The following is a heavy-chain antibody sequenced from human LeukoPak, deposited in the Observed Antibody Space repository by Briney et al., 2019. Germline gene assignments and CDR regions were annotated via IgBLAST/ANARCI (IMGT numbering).Heavy chain of an antibody. CDR1: GYTFTGYY. V-gene: IGHV1-2*02. CDR3: ARVPPWRESGRWRFDY. J-gene: IGHJ4*02. Sequence: ASVKVSCKASGYTFTGYYMHWVRLAPGQGLEWMGWINPNSGGTNYAQKFQGRVTMTRDTSISTAYMELSRLRSDDTAVYYCARVPPWRESGRWRFDYWGQGTLVTVSS. D-gene: IGHD1-26*01. CDR2: INPNSGGT.